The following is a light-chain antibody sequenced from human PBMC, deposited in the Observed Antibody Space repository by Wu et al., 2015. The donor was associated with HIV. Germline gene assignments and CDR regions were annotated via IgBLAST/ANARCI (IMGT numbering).Light chain of an antibody. CDR1: QSVGSN. V-gene: IGKV3-15*01. CDR3: QQYNNWPSWT. CDR2: GAS. Sequence: EIVMTQSPATLSVSPGERVTLSCRASQSVGSNLAWYQQKPGQAPRLLIYGASTRATGIAARFSGSGSGTEFTLTISSLQSEDFAVYYCQQYNNWPSWTFGQGTKVEIK. J-gene: IGKJ1*01.